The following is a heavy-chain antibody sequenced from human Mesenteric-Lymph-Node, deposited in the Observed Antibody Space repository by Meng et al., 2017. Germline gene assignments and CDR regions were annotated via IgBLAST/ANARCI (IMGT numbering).Heavy chain of an antibody. CDR3: AKDMLYYYGSGSYQADAFDI. Sequence: GGSLRLSCAASGFTFSDYWMSWVRQAPGKGLEWVAHIKGDGSDKKYVDSVKGRFIISRDNAKNSLYLQMNSLRAEDTALYYCAKDMLYYYGSGSYQADAFDIWGQGTMVTVSS. CDR2: IKGDGSDK. J-gene: IGHJ3*02. D-gene: IGHD3-10*01. CDR1: GFTFSDYW. V-gene: IGHV3-7*03.